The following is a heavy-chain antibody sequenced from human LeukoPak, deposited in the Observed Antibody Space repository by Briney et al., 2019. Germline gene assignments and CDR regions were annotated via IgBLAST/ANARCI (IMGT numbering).Heavy chain of an antibody. CDR1: GYTFTSYG. D-gene: IGHD6-19*01. CDR2: ISAYNGNT. Sequence: GASVKVSCKASGYTFTSYGISWVRQAPGQGLEWMGWISAYNGNTNYAQKLQCRVTMTTVTSTSTAYMELRSLRSDDTAVYYCARDRPFGAVAGLDYWGQGTLVTVSS. CDR3: ARDRPFGAVAGLDY. V-gene: IGHV1-18*01. J-gene: IGHJ4*02.